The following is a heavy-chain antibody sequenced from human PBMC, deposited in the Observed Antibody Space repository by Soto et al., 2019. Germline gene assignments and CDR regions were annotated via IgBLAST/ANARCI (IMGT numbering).Heavy chain of an antibody. D-gene: IGHD4-17*01. CDR1: GFTFSSYW. CDR2: INSDGSST. Sequence: GGSLRLSCAASGFTFSSYWMHWVRQAPGKGLVWVSRINSDGSSTSYADSVKGRFTISRDNAKNTLYLQMNSLRAEDTAVYYCASPVTTLAFDIWGQGTMVTVSS. CDR3: ASPVTTLAFDI. J-gene: IGHJ3*02. V-gene: IGHV3-74*01.